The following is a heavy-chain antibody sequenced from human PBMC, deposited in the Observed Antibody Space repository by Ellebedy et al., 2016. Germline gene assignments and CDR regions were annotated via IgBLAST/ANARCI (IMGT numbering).Heavy chain of an antibody. V-gene: IGHV1-18*01. J-gene: IGHJ4*02. Sequence: ASVKVSXKASGGTFSTSAITWVRQAPGQGLEWMGWISAYNGDTNYAQKLQDRVTMTTDTSTSTAYMELRTLKSDDTAMYYCARGGMLYCSSTYCVDYWGQGTLVTVSS. CDR2: ISAYNGDT. CDR3: ARGGMLYCSSTYCVDY. D-gene: IGHD2-2*01. CDR1: GGTFSTSA.